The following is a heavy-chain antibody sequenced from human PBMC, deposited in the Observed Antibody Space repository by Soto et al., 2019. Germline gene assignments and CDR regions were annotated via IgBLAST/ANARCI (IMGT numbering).Heavy chain of an antibody. CDR3: ASARGYSYGSQGHFDY. D-gene: IGHD5-18*01. V-gene: IGHV1-69*01. CDR2: IIPIFGTT. Sequence: QVQLVQSGAEVKKPGSSVKVSCKASGGTFSSYAISWVRQAPGQGLEWMGGIIPIFGTTNYAQKFQGRVKITADESTSTAYMELSSLRSEDTAVYYCASARGYSYGSQGHFDYWGQGTLVTVSS. J-gene: IGHJ4*02. CDR1: GGTFSSYA.